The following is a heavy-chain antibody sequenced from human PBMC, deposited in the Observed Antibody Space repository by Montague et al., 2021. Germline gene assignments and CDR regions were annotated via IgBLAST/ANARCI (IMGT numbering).Heavy chain of an antibody. D-gene: IGHD3-16*01. CDR3: AREIPGGTYAMDV. CDR1: GFTFSYYS. Sequence: SLRLSCAASGFTFSYYSMLWVRQAPGQGLQWVSPIDSSSSYIFYVDSLKGRFTISRDNAKNSLSLQINSLRAEDTAVYYCAREIPGGTYAMDVWGRGTTVTVSS. CDR2: IDSSSSYI. J-gene: IGHJ6*02. V-gene: IGHV3-21*01.